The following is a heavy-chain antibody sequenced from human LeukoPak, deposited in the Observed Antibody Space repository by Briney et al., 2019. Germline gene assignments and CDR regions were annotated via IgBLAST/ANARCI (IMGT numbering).Heavy chain of an antibody. J-gene: IGHJ4*02. CDR2: ISWNSGSI. Sequence: GRPLRLSCAASGFTFDDYAMHWVRQAPGKGLEWVSGISWNSGSIGYADSVKGRFTISRDNAKNSLYLHMNSLRAEDRALYYCAKDIYHYYDSSGYYDYWGQGTLVTVSS. V-gene: IGHV3-9*01. D-gene: IGHD3-22*01. CDR1: GFTFDDYA. CDR3: AKDIYHYYDSSGYYDY.